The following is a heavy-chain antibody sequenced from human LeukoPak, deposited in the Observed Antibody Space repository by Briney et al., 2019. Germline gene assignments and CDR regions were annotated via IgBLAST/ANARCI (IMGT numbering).Heavy chain of an antibody. Sequence: PGGSLRLSCAASGFTFSSYGMHWVRQAPGKGLEWVAVIWYDGSNKYYADSVKGRFTISRGNSKNTLYLQMNSLRAEDTAVYFCVRSSSSGNWFDPWGQGTLVTVSS. J-gene: IGHJ5*02. D-gene: IGHD6-13*01. CDR2: IWYDGSNK. CDR3: VRSSSSGNWFDP. CDR1: GFTFSSYG. V-gene: IGHV3-30*02.